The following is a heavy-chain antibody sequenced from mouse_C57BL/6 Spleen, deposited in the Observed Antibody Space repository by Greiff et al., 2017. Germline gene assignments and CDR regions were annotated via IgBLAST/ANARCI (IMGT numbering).Heavy chain of an antibody. V-gene: IGHV1-85*01. Sequence: QVQLKQSGPELVKPGASVTLSCKASGYTFPSYDIIWVKQRPGPGLEWIGWIYPSDGSTMYNEPFKGKATLTVDTSSSTAYMELHSLTSEDSAVYFCATLFGSSGGDYWGQGTTLTVSA. CDR1: GYTFPSYD. J-gene: IGHJ2*01. CDR3: ATLFGSSGGDY. D-gene: IGHD1-1*01. CDR2: IYPSDGST.